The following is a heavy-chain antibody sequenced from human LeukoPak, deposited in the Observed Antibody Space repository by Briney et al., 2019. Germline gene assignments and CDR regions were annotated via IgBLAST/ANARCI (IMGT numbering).Heavy chain of an antibody. D-gene: IGHD2-2*01. CDR1: GGSFSGYY. V-gene: IGHV4-34*01. CDR2: INHSGST. CDR3: ASAPGYCSSTSCYAMSYYYYYGMDV. J-gene: IGHJ6*04. Sequence: SETPSLTCAVYGGSFSGYYWSWIRQPPGKGLEWIGEINHSGSTNYNPSLKSRVTISVDTSKNQFSLKLSSVTAADTAVYYCASAPGYCSSTSCYAMSYYYYYGMDVWGKGTTVTVSS.